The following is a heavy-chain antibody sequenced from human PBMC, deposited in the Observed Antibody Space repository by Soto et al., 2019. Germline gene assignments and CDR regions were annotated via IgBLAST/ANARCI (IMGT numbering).Heavy chain of an antibody. Sequence: SETLSLTCTVSGGSISSCYWSWIRQPPGKGLEWIWYIYYSGSTNYNPSLKSRVTISVDTSKNQFSLKLSSVTAADTAVYYCARSSGGNFGIIIEGTNRFAPRGQGTLVTVSS. J-gene: IGHJ5*02. V-gene: IGHV4-59*01. CDR3: ARSSGGNFGIIIEGTNRFAP. D-gene: IGHD1-26*01. CDR1: GGSISSCY. CDR2: IYYSGST.